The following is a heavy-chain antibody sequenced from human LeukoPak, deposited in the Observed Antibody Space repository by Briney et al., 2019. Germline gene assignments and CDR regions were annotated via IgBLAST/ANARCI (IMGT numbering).Heavy chain of an antibody. J-gene: IGHJ4*02. D-gene: IGHD3-10*01. CDR1: GFTFSSYA. CDR2: ISGSGGST. V-gene: IGHV3-23*01. CDR3: AKRAGSYYNGPFDY. Sequence: PGGPLRLSCAASGFTFSSYAMSWVRQAPGKGLEWVSAISGSGGSTYYADSVKGRFTISRDNSKSTLYLQMNSLRAEDTAVYYCAKRAGSYYNGPFDYWGQGTLVTVSS.